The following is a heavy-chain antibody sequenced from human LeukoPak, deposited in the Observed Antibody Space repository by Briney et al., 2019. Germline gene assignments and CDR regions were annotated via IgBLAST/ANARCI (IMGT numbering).Heavy chain of an antibody. Sequence: GGSLRLSCAASGFTFSTYSMNWVRQAPGKGLEWVSSISSSSTYIYYADSVKGRFTISRDNSKNTLYLQMNSLRVEDTAVYYCARDVYGMDVWGQGTTVTVSS. CDR3: ARDVYGMDV. CDR1: GFTFSTYS. V-gene: IGHV3-21*01. J-gene: IGHJ6*02. CDR2: ISSSSTYI.